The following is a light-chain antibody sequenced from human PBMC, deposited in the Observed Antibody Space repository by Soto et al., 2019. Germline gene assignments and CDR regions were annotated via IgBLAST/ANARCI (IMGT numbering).Light chain of an antibody. J-gene: IGKJ1*01. V-gene: IGKV3-20*01. CDR2: GAS. CDR3: QQYGYTPRT. CDR1: QSVSNNY. Sequence: DSVLTQSPGTLSLSPGERSTLPCRASQSVSNNYLAWYQQKNGRAPRLXIYGASTRATGIPDRFSGSGSGTDFNLTISRLETEDSAVYYCQQYGYTPRTFGQGTKVDIK.